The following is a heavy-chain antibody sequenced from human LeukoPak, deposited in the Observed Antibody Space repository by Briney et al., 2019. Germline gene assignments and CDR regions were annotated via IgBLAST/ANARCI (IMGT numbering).Heavy chain of an antibody. D-gene: IGHD6-13*01. CDR1: GGSISSYY. Sequence: SETLSLTCTVSGGSISSYYWSWIRQPPGKGLEWIGYIYYSGSTNYNPSLKSRVTISVDTSKNQFSLKLSSVTAADTAVYYCARQYSSSWPYYYYYMDVWGKGTTVTVSS. CDR3: ARQYSSSWPYYYYYMDV. J-gene: IGHJ6*03. V-gene: IGHV4-59*01. CDR2: IYYSGST.